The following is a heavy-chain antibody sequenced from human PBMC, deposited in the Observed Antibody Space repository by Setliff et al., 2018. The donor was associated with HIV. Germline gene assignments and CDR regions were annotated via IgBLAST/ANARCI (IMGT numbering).Heavy chain of an antibody. CDR3: ARVGSSGWRYYYYGMDV. Sequence: ASAKVSCKASGYTFTSYAMNWVRQAPGQGLEWMGWINTNTGNPTYAQGFTGRFVFSLDTSVSTAYLQISSLKAEDTAVYYCARVGSSGWRYYYYGMDVWGQGTTVTVSS. D-gene: IGHD6-19*01. V-gene: IGHV7-4-1*02. CDR2: INTNTGNP. J-gene: IGHJ6*02. CDR1: GYTFTSYA.